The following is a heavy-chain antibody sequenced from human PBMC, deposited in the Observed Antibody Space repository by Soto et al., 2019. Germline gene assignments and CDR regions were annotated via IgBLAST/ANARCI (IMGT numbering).Heavy chain of an antibody. CDR1: GGSISSGGYS. D-gene: IGHD4-17*01. CDR2: IYHSGST. V-gene: IGHV4-30-2*01. J-gene: IGHJ5*02. Sequence: QLQLQESGSGLVKPSQTLSLTCAVSGGSISSGGYSWSWIRQPPGKGLEWIGYIYHSGSTYYNPSLNSSVTKHVERSKIQVSLKLSSLTAAQTAVYYCARGGYGDYGAVSFDPWGQGTLVAV. CDR3: ARGGYGDYGAVSFDP.